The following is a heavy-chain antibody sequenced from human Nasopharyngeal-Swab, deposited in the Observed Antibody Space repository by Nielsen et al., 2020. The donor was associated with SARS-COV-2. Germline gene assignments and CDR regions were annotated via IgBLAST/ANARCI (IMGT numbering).Heavy chain of an antibody. CDR3: TRCGGGCYSGRDY. CDR2: IRSKGNTYAT. J-gene: IGHJ4*02. Sequence: GRPLRLSCAASGFTFSDSAIHWVRQASGKGLEWVGRIRSKGNTYATAYAASVKGRFIIFRDDPTNTAYLQMNSLKTEDTAVYYCTRCGGGCYSGRDYWGQGTLVTVSS. V-gene: IGHV3-73*01. CDR1: GFTFSDSA. D-gene: IGHD2-15*01.